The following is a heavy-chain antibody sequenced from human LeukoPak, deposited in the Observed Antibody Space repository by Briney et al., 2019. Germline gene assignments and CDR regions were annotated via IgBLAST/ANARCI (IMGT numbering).Heavy chain of an antibody. J-gene: IGHJ4*02. CDR3: ARGTAMAVTTFDY. CDR1: GGSISSSNW. V-gene: IGHV4-4*02. Sequence: PSGTLSLTCAVSGGSISSSNWWSWVRPPPGKGLEWIGEIYHSGSTNYNPSLNSRVTISVDKSKNQFSLKLSSVTAADTAVYYCARGTAMAVTTFDYWGQGTLVTVSS. D-gene: IGHD5-18*01. CDR2: IYHSGST.